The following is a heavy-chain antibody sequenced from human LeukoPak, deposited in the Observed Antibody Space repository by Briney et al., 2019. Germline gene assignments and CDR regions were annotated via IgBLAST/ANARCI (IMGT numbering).Heavy chain of an antibody. V-gene: IGHV1-18*01. Sequence: ASVKVSCKASDYTFTTYGISWVRQAPGQGLEGMGWISAYNGNTNYAQNLQGRVTMTTDTSTSTAYMEVRSLNSDDTAVYYCARALVVTSPFDYWGQGTLVTVSS. D-gene: IGHD4-23*01. J-gene: IGHJ4*02. CDR1: DYTFTTYG. CDR2: ISAYNGNT. CDR3: ARALVVTSPFDY.